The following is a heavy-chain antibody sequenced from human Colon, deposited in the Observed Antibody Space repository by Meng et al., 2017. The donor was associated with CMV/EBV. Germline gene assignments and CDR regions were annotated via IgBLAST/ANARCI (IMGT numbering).Heavy chain of an antibody. Sequence: QVQLVQSGAEVKKRGAAVKVSCKASGYTFTSYDINWVRQATGQGLEWMGWMNPNSGNTGYAQKFQGRVTMTRNTSISTAYMELSGLRSEDTAVYYCARENSGYDNRRGFDYWGQGTLVTVSS. CDR1: GYTFTSYD. V-gene: IGHV1-8*01. D-gene: IGHD5-12*01. CDR2: MNPNSGNT. J-gene: IGHJ4*02. CDR3: ARENSGYDNRRGFDY.